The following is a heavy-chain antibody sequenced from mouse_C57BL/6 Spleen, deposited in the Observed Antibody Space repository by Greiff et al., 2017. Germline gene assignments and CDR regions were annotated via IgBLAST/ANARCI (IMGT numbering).Heavy chain of an antibody. CDR3: VRTYYSNYEGYYYAMDY. CDR2: IRSKSSNYAT. CDR1: GFTFNTYA. D-gene: IGHD2-5*01. V-gene: IGHV10-3*01. J-gene: IGHJ4*01. Sequence: EVQLVESGGGLVQPKGSLKLSCAASGFTFNTYAMHWVRQAPGKGLEWVARIRSKSSNYATYYADSVKDRFTNSRDDSQSMLYQQMNNLKTEDTAMYYCVRTYYSNYEGYYYAMDYWGQGTSVTVSS.